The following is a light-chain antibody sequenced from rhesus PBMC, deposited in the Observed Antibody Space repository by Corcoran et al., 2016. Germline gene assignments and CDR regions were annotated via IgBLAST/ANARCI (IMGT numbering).Light chain of an antibody. J-gene: IGKJ2*01. Sequence: DIQMTQSPSSLSASVGDTVTITCRASQSISSWLDWYQQKPGKAPKLLIYQASSLQSGVPSRFSGSGSGTDLTLTISSLQPEDFATYYCLQYSSSPYSFGQGTKVEIK. V-gene: IGKV1-22*01. CDR1: QSISSW. CDR2: QAS. CDR3: LQYSSSPYS.